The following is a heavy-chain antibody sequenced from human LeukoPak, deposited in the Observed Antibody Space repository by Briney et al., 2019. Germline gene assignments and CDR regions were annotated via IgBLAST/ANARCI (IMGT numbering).Heavy chain of an antibody. V-gene: IGHV1-18*01. CDR3: ARDRPYNNYDYVWGSYRPIDY. J-gene: IGHJ4*02. CDR2: ISAYNGNT. CDR1: GYTFTSYA. D-gene: IGHD3-16*02. Sequence: ASVKVSCKASGYTFTSYAMHWVRQAPGQRLEWMGWISAYNGNTNYAQKLQGRVTMTTDTSTSTAYMELRSLRSDDTAVYYCARDRPYNNYDYVWGSYRPIDYWGQGPWSPSPQ.